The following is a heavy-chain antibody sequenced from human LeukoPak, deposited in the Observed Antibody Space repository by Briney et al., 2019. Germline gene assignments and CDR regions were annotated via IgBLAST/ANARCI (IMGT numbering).Heavy chain of an antibody. CDR2: IKRKTDGGTT. CDR3: TTDQYYYGSGSYYNYGWFDP. V-gene: IGHV3-15*01. Sequence: GGSLRPSCAASGFTFSNAWMSWVRQAPGKGLEWVVRIKRKTDGGTTDYAAPVKGRFTISRDDSKNTLYLQMNSLKTEATAVYYCTTDQYYYGSGSYYNYGWFDPWGQGNLVTVSS. CDR1: GFTFSNAW. J-gene: IGHJ5*02. D-gene: IGHD3-10*01.